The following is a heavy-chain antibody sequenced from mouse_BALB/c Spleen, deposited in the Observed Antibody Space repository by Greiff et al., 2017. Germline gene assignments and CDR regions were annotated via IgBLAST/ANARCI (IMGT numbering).Heavy chain of an antibody. J-gene: IGHJ4*01. D-gene: IGHD1-1*01. V-gene: IGHV1-67*01. CDR1: GYTFTDYA. CDR2: ISTYYGNT. CDR3: ARTLITTVVAARGYAMDY. Sequence: VQLQQSGPELVRPGVSVKISCKGSGYTFTDYAMHWVKQSHAKSLEWIGVISTYYGNTNYNQKFKGKATMTVDKSSSTAYMELARLTSEDSAIYYCARTLITTVVAARGYAMDYWGQGTSVTVSS.